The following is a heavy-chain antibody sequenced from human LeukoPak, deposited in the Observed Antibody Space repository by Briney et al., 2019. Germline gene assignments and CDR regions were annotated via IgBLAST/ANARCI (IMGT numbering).Heavy chain of an antibody. J-gene: IGHJ4*02. Sequence: GGSLRLSCAASGFTFSSYAMSWVRQAPGKGLEWVSAISGSGGSTYYADSVKGRFTISRDNSKNTLYLQMNSLRAEDTAVYYCAKLGVALATSESYFDYWGQGTLVTLSS. D-gene: IGHD5-24*01. CDR2: ISGSGGST. CDR1: GFTFSSYA. CDR3: AKLGVALATSESYFDY. V-gene: IGHV3-23*01.